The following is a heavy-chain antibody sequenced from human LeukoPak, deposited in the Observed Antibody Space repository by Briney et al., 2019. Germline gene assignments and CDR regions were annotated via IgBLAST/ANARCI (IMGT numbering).Heavy chain of an antibody. CDR2: INSDGSST. J-gene: IGHJ3*02. D-gene: IGHD5-24*01. CDR1: GFTFSSYW. CDR3: ARDGYNLDAFDI. Sequence: QTGGSLRLSCAASGFTFSSYWMHWVRQAPGKGLVWVSRINSDGSSTNYADSVKGRFTISRDNAKNTLYLQMNSLRAEDTAVFYCARDGYNLDAFDIWGQGTIVTVSS. V-gene: IGHV3-74*01.